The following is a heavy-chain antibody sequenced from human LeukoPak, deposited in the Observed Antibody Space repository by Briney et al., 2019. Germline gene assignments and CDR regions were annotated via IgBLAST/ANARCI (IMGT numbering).Heavy chain of an antibody. CDR2: ISCSGTTI. V-gene: IGHV3-48*03. CDR3: ARVGVVVAATGDLWFDP. D-gene: IGHD2-15*01. Sequence: GGSLRLSCAASGFTFSGYEMNWVRQAPGKGLEWVSYISCSGTTIYYADSVKGRFTISRDNAKNSLYLQMNSLRAEDTAVYYCARVGVVVAATGDLWFDPWGQGTLVTVSS. CDR1: GFTFSGYE. J-gene: IGHJ5*02.